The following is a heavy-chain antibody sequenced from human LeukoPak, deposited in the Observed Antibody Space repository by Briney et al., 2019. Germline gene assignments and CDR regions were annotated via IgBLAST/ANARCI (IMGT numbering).Heavy chain of an antibody. V-gene: IGHV3-74*01. J-gene: IGHJ1*01. Sequence: GGSLRHSCAASGFTFSSYWMHWVRQAPGKGLLWVSRIKSDGSTNYADSVKGRFTISRDNAKNTVSLQMNSLRAEDTGVYYCARAPSEIGGYYPEYFRYWGQGTLVTVSS. CDR1: GFTFSSYW. CDR3: ARAPSEIGGYYPEYFRY. D-gene: IGHD3-22*01. CDR2: IKSDGST.